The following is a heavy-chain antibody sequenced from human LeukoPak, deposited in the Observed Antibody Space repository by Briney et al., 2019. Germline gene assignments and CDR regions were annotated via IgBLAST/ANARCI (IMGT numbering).Heavy chain of an antibody. CDR2: INHSGST. CDR3: ARDSSRGTDFDY. D-gene: IGHD6-13*01. V-gene: IGHV4-34*01. CDR1: GGSFSGYY. J-gene: IGHJ4*02. Sequence: SETLSLPCAVYGGSFSGYYWSWIRQPPGKGLEWIGEINHSGSTNYNPSLKSRVTISVDTSKNQFSLKLSSVTAADTAVYYCARDSSRGTDFDYWGQGTLVTVSS.